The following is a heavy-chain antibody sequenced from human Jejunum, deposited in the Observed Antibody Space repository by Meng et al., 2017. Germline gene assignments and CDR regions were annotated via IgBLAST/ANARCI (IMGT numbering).Heavy chain of an antibody. J-gene: IGHJ3*02. V-gene: IGHV3-48*03. CDR1: GFIFSSFE. D-gene: IGHD6-13*01. CDR2: IGNGGGRTT. CDR3: AREAGNLRAFDI. Sequence: GESLKISCEVSGFIFSSFEMNWVRQAPGKGLEWVSYIGNGGGRTTYYADSVKGRFTISRDNAKTSLFLQMSSLRAEDTAIYYCAREAGNLRAFDIWGQGTVVTVSS.